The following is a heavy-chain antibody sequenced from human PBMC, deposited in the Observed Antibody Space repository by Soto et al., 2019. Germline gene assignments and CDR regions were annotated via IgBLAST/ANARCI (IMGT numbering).Heavy chain of an antibody. CDR3: ARAGDGGYYYDSSGYLFDY. CDR2: IYYSGST. Sequence: PSETLSLTCTVSGGSISSYYWSWIRQPPGKGLEWIGYIYYSGSTNYNPSLKSRVTISVDTSKNQFSLKLSFVTAADTAVYYCARAGDGGYYYDSSGYLFDYWGQGTLVTVSS. V-gene: IGHV4-59*01. D-gene: IGHD3-22*01. J-gene: IGHJ4*02. CDR1: GGSISSYY.